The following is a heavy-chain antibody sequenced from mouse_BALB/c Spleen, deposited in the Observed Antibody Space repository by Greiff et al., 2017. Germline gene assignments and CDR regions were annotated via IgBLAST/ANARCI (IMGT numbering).Heavy chain of an antibody. CDR1: GYSITSDYA. V-gene: IGHV3-2*02. CDR2: ISYSGST. D-gene: IGHD2-14*01. J-gene: IGHJ4*01. CDR3: ATWYDEGAMDY. Sequence: EVQLQQSGPGLVKPSQSLSLTCTVTGYSITSDYAWNWIRQFPGNKLEWMGYISYSGSTSYNPSLKSRISITRDTSKNQFFLQLNSVTTEDTATYYCATWYDEGAMDYWGQGTSVTVSS.